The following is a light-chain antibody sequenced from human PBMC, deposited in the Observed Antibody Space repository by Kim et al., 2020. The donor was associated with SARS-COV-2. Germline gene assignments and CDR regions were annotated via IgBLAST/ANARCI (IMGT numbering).Light chain of an antibody. CDR3: QEYISWT. CDR1: QSISSW. CDR2: KAS. J-gene: IGKJ1*01. Sequence: LTASVGARVTIPCRASQSISSWLAWYQQKPGKAPKVLIYKASSLESGVPSRSSGSGSGTEFTLTISSLQPDDFATYYCQEYISWTFGQGTKVDIK. V-gene: IGKV1-5*03.